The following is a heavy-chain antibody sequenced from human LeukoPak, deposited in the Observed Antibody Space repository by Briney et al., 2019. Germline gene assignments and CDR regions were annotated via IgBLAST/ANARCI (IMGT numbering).Heavy chain of an antibody. D-gene: IGHD3-16*01. Sequence: SETLSLTCTVSGGSISGDYWGWIRQPPGKGLEFIGYIYYTGSTNYNPSLKSRVTISLDTSKNQFSLKLTSVTAADTAVYYCARHTWGNSMDVWGQGTTVAVSS. CDR2: IYYTGST. CDR1: GGSISGDY. V-gene: IGHV4-59*08. J-gene: IGHJ6*02. CDR3: ARHTWGNSMDV.